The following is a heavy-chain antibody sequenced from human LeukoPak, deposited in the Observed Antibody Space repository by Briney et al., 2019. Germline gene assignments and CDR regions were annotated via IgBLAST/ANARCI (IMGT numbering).Heavy chain of an antibody. D-gene: IGHD6-13*01. V-gene: IGHV3-33*06. Sequence: PGGSLRLSCAASGFTFSSYGMHWVRQAPGKGLEWVAVIWYDGSNKYYADSVKGRFTISRDNSKNTLYLQMNSLRAEDTAVYYCAKDHSLKIAAAGLDYWGQGTLVTVSS. CDR2: IWYDGSNK. J-gene: IGHJ4*02. CDR1: GFTFSSYG. CDR3: AKDHSLKIAAAGLDY.